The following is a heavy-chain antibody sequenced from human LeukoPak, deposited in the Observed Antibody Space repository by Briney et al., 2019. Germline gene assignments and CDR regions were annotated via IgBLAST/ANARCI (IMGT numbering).Heavy chain of an antibody. CDR3: ASNEAPYDFWSGYGPDY. V-gene: IGHV3-30*19. CDR1: GFTFSSYG. J-gene: IGHJ4*02. CDR2: ISYDGSNK. Sequence: GGSLRLSCAASGFTFSSYGMHWVRQAPGKGLEWVAVISYDGSNKYYADSVKGRFTISRDNSKNTLYLQMNSLRAEDTAVYYCASNEAPYDFWSGYGPDYWGQGTLVTVSS. D-gene: IGHD3-3*01.